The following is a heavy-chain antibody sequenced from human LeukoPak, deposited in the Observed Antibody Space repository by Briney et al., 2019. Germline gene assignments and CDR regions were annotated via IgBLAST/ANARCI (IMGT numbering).Heavy chain of an antibody. CDR2: MNPNSGNT. D-gene: IGHD1-20*01. V-gene: IGHV1-8*02. CDR1: GYTFTGYY. J-gene: IGHJ3*02. Sequence: ASVKVSCKASGYTFTGYYMHWVRQAPGQGLEWMGWMNPNSGNTDYAQKFQGRVTMTRNTSISTAYMELSSLRSEDTAVYYCARGLTGTPDDAFDIWGQGTMVTVSS. CDR3: ARGLTGTPDDAFDI.